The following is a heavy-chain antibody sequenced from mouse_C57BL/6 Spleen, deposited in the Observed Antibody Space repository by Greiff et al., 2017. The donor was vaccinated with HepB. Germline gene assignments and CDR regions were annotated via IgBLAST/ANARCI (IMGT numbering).Heavy chain of an antibody. CDR3: AREGYYGSSYWYFDV. D-gene: IGHD1-1*01. V-gene: IGHV1-59*01. CDR1: GYTFTSYW. J-gene: IGHJ1*03. Sequence: QVQLQQPGAELVRPGTSVKLSCKASGYTFTSYWMHWVKQRPGQGLEWIGVIDPSDSYTNYNQKFKGKATLTVDTSSSTAYMQLSSLTSEDSAVYYCAREGYYGSSYWYFDVWGTGTTVTASS. CDR2: IDPSDSYT.